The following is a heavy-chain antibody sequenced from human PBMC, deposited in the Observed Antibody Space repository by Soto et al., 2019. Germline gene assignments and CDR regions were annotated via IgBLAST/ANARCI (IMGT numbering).Heavy chain of an antibody. CDR2: MHRNGNST. V-gene: IGHV3-20*04. J-gene: IGHJ4*02. Sequence: GGSLRLSCVVSGFSLDEYGMSWVRQAPGKGPEWVSGMHRNGNSTGYADSVKGRFTISRDDAKNSLYLQMNSLRSEDTAVYYCARELAVAGYDYWGPGTLVTVSS. CDR1: GFSLDEYG. D-gene: IGHD6-19*01. CDR3: ARELAVAGYDY.